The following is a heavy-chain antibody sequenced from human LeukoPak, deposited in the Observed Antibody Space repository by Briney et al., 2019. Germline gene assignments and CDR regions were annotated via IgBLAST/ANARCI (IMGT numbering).Heavy chain of an antibody. CDR3: ARESSWGYYYDSSGAGFDY. J-gene: IGHJ4*02. CDR1: GGSVNSYY. Sequence: SETLSLTCTVSGGSVNSYYWSWIRQPPGKGLEWLGYIDYSGNTNYSPSLQSRLTISVDTSKNQFSLKLTSVTAADTAVYYCARESSWGYYYDSSGAGFDYWGQGTLVTVSS. D-gene: IGHD3-22*01. CDR2: IDYSGNT. V-gene: IGHV4-59*02.